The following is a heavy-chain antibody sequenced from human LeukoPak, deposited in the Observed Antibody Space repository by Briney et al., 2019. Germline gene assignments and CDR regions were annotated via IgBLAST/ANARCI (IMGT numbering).Heavy chain of an antibody. D-gene: IGHD2-15*01. Sequence: PGRSLRLSCAASGFTFSSYAMHWVRQAPGKGLEWVAVISYDGSNKYYADSVKGRFTISGDNSKNTLYLQMNSLRAEDTAVYYCARGRPSSEGYFDYWGQGTLVTVSS. CDR1: GFTFSSYA. V-gene: IGHV3-30*04. J-gene: IGHJ4*02. CDR3: ARGRPSSEGYFDY. CDR2: ISYDGSNK.